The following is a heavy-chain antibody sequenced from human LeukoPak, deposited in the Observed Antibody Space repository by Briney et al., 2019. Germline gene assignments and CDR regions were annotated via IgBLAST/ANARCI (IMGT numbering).Heavy chain of an antibody. CDR1: GGSISSGGYY. CDR2: IYYSGST. V-gene: IGHV4-61*08. CDR3: ARDSRYSSGWYGFDP. Sequence: SQTLSLTCTVSGGSISSGGYYWSWIRQPPGKGLEWIGYIYYSGSTNYNPSPKSRVTISVDTSKNQFSLKLSSVTAADTAVYYCARDSRYSSGWYGFDPWGQGTLVTVSS. J-gene: IGHJ5*02. D-gene: IGHD6-19*01.